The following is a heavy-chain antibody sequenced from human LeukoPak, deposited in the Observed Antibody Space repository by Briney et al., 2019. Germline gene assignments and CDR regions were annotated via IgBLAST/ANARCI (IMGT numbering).Heavy chain of an antibody. J-gene: IGHJ4*02. Sequence: SETLSLTCTVSGGSISSYYWSWIRQPPGKGLEWIGYIYYSGSTNYNPSLKSRVTISVDTSKNQFSLKLSSVTAADTAVYYCARWGTPVVTLIDYWGQGALVTVSS. CDR1: GGSISSYY. V-gene: IGHV4-59*08. CDR3: ARWGTPVVTLIDY. D-gene: IGHD4-23*01. CDR2: IYYSGST.